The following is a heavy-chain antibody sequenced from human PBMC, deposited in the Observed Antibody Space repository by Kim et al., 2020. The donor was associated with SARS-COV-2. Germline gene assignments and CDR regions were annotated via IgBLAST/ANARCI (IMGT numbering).Heavy chain of an antibody. CDR3: ATPYYDFWSGYPDYYYG. CDR1: GFTFSSYG. Sequence: GGSLRLSCAASGFTFSSYGMHWVRQAPGKGLEWVAVISYDGSNKYYADSVKGRFTISRDNSKNTLYLQMNSLRAEDMAVYYCATPYYDFWSGYPDYYYG. D-gene: IGHD3-3*01. CDR2: ISYDGSNK. V-gene: IGHV3-30*03. J-gene: IGHJ6*01.